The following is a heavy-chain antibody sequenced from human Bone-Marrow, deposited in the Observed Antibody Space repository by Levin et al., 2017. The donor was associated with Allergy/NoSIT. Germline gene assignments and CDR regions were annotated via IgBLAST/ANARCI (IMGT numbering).Heavy chain of an antibody. Sequence: SGPTLVKPTQTLTLTCTFSGFSLSTSGMCVSWIRQPPGKALEWLALIDWDDDKYYSTSLKTRLTISKDTSKNQVVLTMTNMDPVDTATYYCALGGTVTKRLSYFDYWGQGTLVTVSS. D-gene: IGHD4-17*01. J-gene: IGHJ4*02. CDR3: ALGGTVTKRLSYFDY. CDR1: GFSLSTSGMC. CDR2: IDWDDDK. V-gene: IGHV2-70*01.